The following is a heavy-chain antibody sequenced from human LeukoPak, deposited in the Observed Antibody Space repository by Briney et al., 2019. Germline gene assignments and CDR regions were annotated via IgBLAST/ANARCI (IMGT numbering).Heavy chain of an antibody. Sequence: GGSLRLSCAASGFTFSSYGMHWVRQAPGKGLEWVAVIWYDGSNKYYADSVKGRFTISRDNSKNTLYLQMNSLRAEDTAVYYCARDALDIVVVPAAASGGAFDIWGQGTMVTVSS. CDR3: ARDALDIVVVPAAASGGAFDI. D-gene: IGHD2-2*01. CDR2: IWYDGSNK. J-gene: IGHJ3*02. CDR1: GFTFSSYG. V-gene: IGHV3-33*01.